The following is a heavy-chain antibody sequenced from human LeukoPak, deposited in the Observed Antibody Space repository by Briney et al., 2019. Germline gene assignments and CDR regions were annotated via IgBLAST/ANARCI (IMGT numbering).Heavy chain of an antibody. J-gene: IGHJ5*02. D-gene: IGHD6-13*01. CDR1: GYSFTSYW. Sequence: GESLKISCKGSGYSFTSYWIGWVRQMPGKGLEWMGIIYPGDSDVRYDPSFQSQVTISADKSISTAYLQWSSLKASDTAMYYCARHRSISAGTNWFDPWGQGTLVTVSS. V-gene: IGHV5-51*01. CDR3: ARHRSISAGTNWFDP. CDR2: IYPGDSDV.